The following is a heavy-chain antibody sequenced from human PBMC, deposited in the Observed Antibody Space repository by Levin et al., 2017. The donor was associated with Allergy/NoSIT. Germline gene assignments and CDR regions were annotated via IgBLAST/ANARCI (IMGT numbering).Heavy chain of an antibody. CDR1: GFTFSDYY. CDR2: ISDSGTTI. J-gene: IGHJ4*02. V-gene: IGHV3-11*01. Sequence: GESLKISCAASGFTFSDYYMTWIRQAPGKGLEWLSHISDSGTTIYYTDSVKGRFTISRVNAKNSLHLQMNSLRAEDTAVYYCARPGLAGYFDYWGQGTLVTVSS. CDR3: ARPGLAGYFDY. D-gene: IGHD6-19*01.